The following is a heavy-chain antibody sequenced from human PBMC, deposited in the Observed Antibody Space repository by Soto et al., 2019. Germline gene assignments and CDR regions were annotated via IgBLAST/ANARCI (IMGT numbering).Heavy chain of an antibody. CDR1: GGSISSGGYY. J-gene: IGHJ3*02. Sequence: SETLSLTCTVSGGSISSGGYYWSWIRQHPGKGLEWIGYIYYSGSTYYNPSLKSRVTISVDTSKNQFSLKLSSVTAADTAVYYCARRSGVMITFGGVIADDAFDIWGQGTMVTVSS. CDR3: ARRSGVMITFGGVIADDAFDI. V-gene: IGHV4-31*03. CDR2: IYYSGST. D-gene: IGHD3-16*02.